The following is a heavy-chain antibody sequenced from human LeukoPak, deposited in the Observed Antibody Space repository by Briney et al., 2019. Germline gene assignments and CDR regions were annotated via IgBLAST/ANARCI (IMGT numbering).Heavy chain of an antibody. D-gene: IGHD3/OR15-3a*01. V-gene: IGHV4-30-4*01. Sequence: SQTLSLTCTVSGGSISSGDYYWTWIRQPPGKGLEWIGYIYYSGSTYYNPSLKSRIITSIDTFKNQFSLQLSSVTAADTAVYYCARGLGGWFDPWGQGALVTVSS. CDR2: IYYSGST. CDR1: GGSISSGDYY. CDR3: ARGLGGWFDP. J-gene: IGHJ5*02.